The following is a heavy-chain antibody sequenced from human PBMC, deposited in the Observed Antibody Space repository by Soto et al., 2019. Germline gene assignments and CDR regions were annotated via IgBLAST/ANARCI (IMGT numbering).Heavy chain of an antibody. D-gene: IGHD1-7*01. V-gene: IGHV3-30*18. J-gene: IGHJ4*02. Sequence: QVQLVESGGRVVQPGRSLRLSCAASGYIFSSYALHWVRQVPGKGLEWVAVISYDGSNTYYGEPVKGRFTISRDNSKNTLYLQMSSLRGEDTAVYYCAQDDGAAGIGSLELWGQGTMVTVSS. CDR1: GYIFSSYA. CDR3: AQDDGAAGIGSLEL. CDR2: ISYDGSNT.